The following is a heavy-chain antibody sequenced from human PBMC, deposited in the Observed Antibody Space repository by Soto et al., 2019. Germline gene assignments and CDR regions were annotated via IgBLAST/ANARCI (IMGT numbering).Heavy chain of an antibody. CDR1: GGYFSGYY. J-gene: IGHJ4*02. Sequence: QVQLQQWGAGLLKPSETLSLTCAVYGGYFSGYYWSWIRQPPGKGLEWIGEINHSGSTNYNPSLKSRVTISVDTSKDQFSRKLCSVNAADTAVYYWAVSGYCSSTSCYMARDYWGQGTLVTVSS. V-gene: IGHV4-34*01. D-gene: IGHD2-2*02. CDR3: AVSGYCSSTSCYMARDY. CDR2: INHSGST.